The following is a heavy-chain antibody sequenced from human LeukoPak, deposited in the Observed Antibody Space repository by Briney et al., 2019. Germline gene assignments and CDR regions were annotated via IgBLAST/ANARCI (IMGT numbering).Heavy chain of an antibody. CDR1: GFTFSSYS. J-gene: IGHJ4*02. V-gene: IGHV3-21*01. D-gene: IGHD4-17*01. CDR3: AREPLTTVTSIDY. Sequence: GGSLRLSCAASGFTFSSYSMNWVRQALGKGLEWVSSISSSSSYIYYADSVKGRFTISRDNAKNSLYLQMNSLRAEDTAVYYCAREPLTTVTSIDYSGQGTLVTVSS. CDR2: ISSSSSYI.